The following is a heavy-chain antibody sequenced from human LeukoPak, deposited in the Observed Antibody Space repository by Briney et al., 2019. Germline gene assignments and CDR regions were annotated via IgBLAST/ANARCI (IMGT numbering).Heavy chain of an antibody. Sequence: PGGSLRLSCAASGFTFSSYAMSWVRQAPGKGLEWVSAISGSCGSTYYADSVKGRFAISRDNSKNTLYLQMNSLRAEDMALYYCAKDQRWLQFGAFDIWGQGTMVTVSS. CDR2: ISGSCGST. J-gene: IGHJ3*02. V-gene: IGHV3-23*01. D-gene: IGHD5-24*01. CDR1: GFTFSSYA. CDR3: AKDQRWLQFGAFDI.